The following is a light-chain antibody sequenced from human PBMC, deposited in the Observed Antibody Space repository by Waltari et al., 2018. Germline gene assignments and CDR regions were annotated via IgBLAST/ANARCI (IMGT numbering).Light chain of an antibody. CDR2: KAS. Sequence: DIQITQSPSTLSASVGDRVTITCRASQSISSWLAWYQQKPGEAPTLLIYKASTLESGVPSRFSGSGSETEFSLSISSLQPNDFATYYCQQYSSFSTFGQGTKLEIK. CDR1: QSISSW. V-gene: IGKV1-5*03. J-gene: IGKJ2*01. CDR3: QQYSSFST.